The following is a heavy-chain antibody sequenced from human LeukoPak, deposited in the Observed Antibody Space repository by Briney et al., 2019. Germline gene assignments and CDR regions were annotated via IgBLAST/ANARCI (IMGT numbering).Heavy chain of an antibody. CDR1: GGTFSSYA. CDR3: ARDVALRLGELSLYYFDY. J-gene: IGHJ4*02. Sequence: SVKVSCKASGGTFSSYAISWVRQAPGQGLEWIGGIIPIFGTANYARKFQGRVTITADESTSTAYMALSSLRSEDTAVYYCARDVALRLGELSLYYFDYWGQGTLVTVSS. CDR2: IIPIFGTA. V-gene: IGHV1-69*13. D-gene: IGHD3-16*02.